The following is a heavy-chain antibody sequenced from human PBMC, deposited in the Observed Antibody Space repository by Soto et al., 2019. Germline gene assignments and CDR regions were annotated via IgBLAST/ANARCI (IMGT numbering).Heavy chain of an antibody. CDR3: AKEAVGTFDI. J-gene: IGHJ3*02. CDR1: GFTFNNYG. D-gene: IGHD6-13*01. V-gene: IGHV3-30*18. CDR2: ISYDGSKN. Sequence: QVQLVESGGGVVQPGRSLRLSCAASGFTFNNYGMHWVRHAPGKGLEWVALISYDGSKNYYADSVKGRVTISRDNSKDTLYLQMNRLRAEDTAVYYCAKEAVGTFDIWGQGTMVTVSS.